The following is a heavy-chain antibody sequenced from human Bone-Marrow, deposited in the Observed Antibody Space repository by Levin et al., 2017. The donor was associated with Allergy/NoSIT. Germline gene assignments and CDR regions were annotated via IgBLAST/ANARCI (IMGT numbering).Heavy chain of an antibody. D-gene: IGHD3-10*01. CDR2: MNPSIGNT. Sequence: ASVKVSCKASGYTFTNYDINWVRQASGQGLEWMGWMNPSIGNTGYAQKIQGRVTMTMSTSMTTAYMELSNLRSEDTAVYYCARLVRHPYYGLDVWGQGTTVTVSS. J-gene: IGHJ6*02. CDR3: ARLVRHPYYGLDV. V-gene: IGHV1-8*01. CDR1: GYTFTNYD.